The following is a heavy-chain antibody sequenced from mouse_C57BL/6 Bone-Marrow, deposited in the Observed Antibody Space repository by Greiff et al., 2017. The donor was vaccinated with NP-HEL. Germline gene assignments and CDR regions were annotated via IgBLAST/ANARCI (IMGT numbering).Heavy chain of an antibody. V-gene: IGHV1-52*01. CDR3: ALYDGYPHWYFDV. J-gene: IGHJ1*03. CDR2: IDPSDSET. CDR1: GYTFTSYW. Sequence: QVQLQQSGAELVRPGSSVKLSCKASGYTFTSYWMHWVKQRPIQGLEWIGNIDPSDSETHYNQKFKDKATLTVDKSSSTAYMQLSSLTSEDSAVYYCALYDGYPHWYFDVWGTGTTVTVSS. D-gene: IGHD2-3*01.